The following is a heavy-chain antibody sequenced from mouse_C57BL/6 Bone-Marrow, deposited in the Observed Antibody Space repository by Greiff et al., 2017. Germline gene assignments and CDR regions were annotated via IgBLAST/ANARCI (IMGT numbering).Heavy chain of an antibody. Sequence: DVKLQESGPGLVKPSQSLSLTCSVTGYSITSGYYWNWIRQFPGNKLEWMGYISYDGSNNYNPSLKNRISITRDTSKNQFFLKLNSVTTEDTATYYCARGFFLPGDYWGQGTSVTVSS. J-gene: IGHJ4*01. CDR1: GYSITSGYY. V-gene: IGHV3-6*01. D-gene: IGHD6-1*01. CDR3: ARGFFLPGDY. CDR2: ISYDGSN.